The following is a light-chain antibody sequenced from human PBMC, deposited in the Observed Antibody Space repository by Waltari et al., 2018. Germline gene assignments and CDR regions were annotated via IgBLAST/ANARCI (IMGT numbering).Light chain of an antibody. Sequence: ETVLTQSPATLSLSPGDRATFSCRDSQNIDSYLAWYQQKPGQALRFLIFDAFNRPTGIPARFSGSRSGTDFKLTISSLESEDFAIYYCQQRRNWPWTFGQGTRVEIK. CDR2: DAF. CDR3: QQRRNWPWT. CDR1: QNIDSY. J-gene: IGKJ1*01. V-gene: IGKV3-11*01.